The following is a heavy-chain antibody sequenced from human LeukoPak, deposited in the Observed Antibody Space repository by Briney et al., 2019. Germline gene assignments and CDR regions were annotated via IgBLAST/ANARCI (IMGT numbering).Heavy chain of an antibody. CDR3: AKDRWGAVASFDY. CDR1: GFTFSSYW. J-gene: IGHJ4*02. V-gene: IGHV3-30*02. CDR2: IRYDGNNK. Sequence: GGSLRLSCAASGFTFSSYWMHWVRQAPGKGLEWVAVIRYDGNNKYYADSVKGRFTISRDNSKNMLYLQMNSLGTEDTAVYYCAKDRWGAVASFDYWGQGTLVTVSS. D-gene: IGHD6-19*01.